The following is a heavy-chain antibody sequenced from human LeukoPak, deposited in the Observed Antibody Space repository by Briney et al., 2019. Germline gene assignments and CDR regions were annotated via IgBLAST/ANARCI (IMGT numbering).Heavy chain of an antibody. CDR2: ISSSSSYT. CDR3: AKVRTMVRGVIPPLDFDY. CDR1: GFTFSSYS. V-gene: IGHV3-21*04. Sequence: GGSLRLSCAASGFTFSSYSMNWVRQAPGKGLEWVSSISSSSSYTYYADSVKGRFTISRDNSKNTLYLQMNSLRAEDTAVYYCAKVRTMVRGVIPPLDFDYWGQGTLVTVSS. D-gene: IGHD3-10*01. J-gene: IGHJ4*02.